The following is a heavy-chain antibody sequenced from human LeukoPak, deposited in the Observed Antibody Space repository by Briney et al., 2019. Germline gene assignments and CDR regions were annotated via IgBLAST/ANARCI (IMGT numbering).Heavy chain of an antibody. Sequence: ASVKVSCKASGYTFTSYDINWVRQATGQGLEWMGWMNPNSGNTGYAQKSQGRVTMTRNTSTSTAYMELTSLRSEDTAVYYCGRVNAYFYGSGVSRAFHMWGQGTMVTVSS. D-gene: IGHD3-10*01. CDR1: GYTFTSYD. V-gene: IGHV1-8*01. CDR3: GRVNAYFYGSGVSRAFHM. CDR2: MNPNSGNT. J-gene: IGHJ3*02.